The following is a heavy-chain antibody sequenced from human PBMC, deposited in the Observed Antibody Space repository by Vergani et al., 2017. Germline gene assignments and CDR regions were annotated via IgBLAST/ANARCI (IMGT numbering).Heavy chain of an antibody. CDR1: GGSISSYY. CDR2: IYTSGST. J-gene: IGHJ4*02. Sequence: QVQLPESGPGLVKPSEPLSLTCTVSGGSISSYYWSWIRQPAGKGLEWIGRIYTSGSTNYNPSLKRRVTMSVDTSKNQFSLKLSSVTAADTAVYYCARSYYYDSSGYYLDYWGQGTLVTVSS. D-gene: IGHD3-22*01. CDR3: ARSYYYDSSGYYLDY. V-gene: IGHV4-4*07.